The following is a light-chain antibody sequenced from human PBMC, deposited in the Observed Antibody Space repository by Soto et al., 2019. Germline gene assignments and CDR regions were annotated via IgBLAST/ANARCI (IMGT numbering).Light chain of an antibody. J-gene: IGKJ4*01. CDR1: QGISSY. CDR2: AAS. Sequence: AIRMTQSPSSFSASTGDRVTITCRASQGISSYLAWYQQKPGKAPKLLIYAASTLQSGVPSRFSGSGSGTDFTLTISCLQSEDFATYYCQQYYSYPPLFGGGPKVDIK. CDR3: QQYYSYPPL. V-gene: IGKV1-8*01.